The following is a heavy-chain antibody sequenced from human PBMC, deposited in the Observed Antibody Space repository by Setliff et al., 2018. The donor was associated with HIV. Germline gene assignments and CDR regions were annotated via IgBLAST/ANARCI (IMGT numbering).Heavy chain of an antibody. CDR2: INHSGST. V-gene: IGHV4-34*01. J-gene: IGHJ1*01. Sequence: SETLSLTCAVYGGSFSGYYWSCIRQPPGKGLEWIGEINHSGSTNYNPSLKSRVTISVDTSKNQFSLKLSSVAAADTAVYYCASRHSSSFGAYFQHWGQGTLVTVSS. D-gene: IGHD6-6*01. CDR3: ASRHSSSFGAYFQH. CDR1: GGSFSGYY.